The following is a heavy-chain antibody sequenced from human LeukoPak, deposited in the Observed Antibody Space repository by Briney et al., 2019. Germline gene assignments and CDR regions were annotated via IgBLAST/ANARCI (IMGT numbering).Heavy chain of an antibody. Sequence: SETLSLTCTVSGSSISNYYWSWIRQPPGKGLEWIGYIYYSGSTNYNPALKSRVTISVDTSKNQFSLKLSSVTAADTAVYYCARVGRNYYMDVWGKGTTVTISS. CDR2: IYYSGST. CDR1: GSSISNYY. V-gene: IGHV4-59*01. J-gene: IGHJ6*03. CDR3: ARVGRNYYMDV. D-gene: IGHD1-26*01.